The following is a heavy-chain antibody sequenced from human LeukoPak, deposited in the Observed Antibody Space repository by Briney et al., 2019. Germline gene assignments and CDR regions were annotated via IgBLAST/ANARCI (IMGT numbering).Heavy chain of an antibody. Sequence: SETLSLTCTVSGGAISSSSYYWGWIRQPPGKGPEWIGSIYYSGSTYYNPSLKSRVTISVDTSKNQFSLKLSSVTAADTAVYYCARGYLAFLVRFDYWGQGTLVTVSS. CDR1: GGAISSSSYY. CDR3: ARGYLAFLVRFDY. V-gene: IGHV4-39*07. J-gene: IGHJ4*02. CDR2: IYYSGST. D-gene: IGHD3-10*01.